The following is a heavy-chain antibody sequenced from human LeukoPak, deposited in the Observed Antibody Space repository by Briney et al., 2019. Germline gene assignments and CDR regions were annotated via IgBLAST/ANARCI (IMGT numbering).Heavy chain of an antibody. Sequence: PGGSLRLSCAASGFTFSQYSMHWVRQGPVKGLESMAVVSHDGTQTYYAGSVKGRFTISRDNSKNTLFLQMNSLRAEDTAVYYCARDGEGGYNHIDFWGQGTLVTVSS. D-gene: IGHD5-24*01. J-gene: IGHJ4*02. CDR3: ARDGEGGYNHIDF. CDR2: VSHDGTQT. CDR1: GFTFSQYS. V-gene: IGHV3-30-3*01.